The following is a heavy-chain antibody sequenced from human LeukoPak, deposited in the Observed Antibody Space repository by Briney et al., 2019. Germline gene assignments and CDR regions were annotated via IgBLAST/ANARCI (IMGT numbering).Heavy chain of an antibody. CDR3: ARDPGANYFDF. Sequence: ASVKVSFKASGYIFTNYYMHWVRQAPGQGLEWMGWINPNSGVTNYAQNFQGRVTMAGDTSISTAYLDLKRLRSDDTAIYYCARDPGANYFDFWGQGTLVTVSS. D-gene: IGHD7-27*01. J-gene: IGHJ4*02. V-gene: IGHV1-2*02. CDR1: GYIFTNYY. CDR2: INPNSGVT.